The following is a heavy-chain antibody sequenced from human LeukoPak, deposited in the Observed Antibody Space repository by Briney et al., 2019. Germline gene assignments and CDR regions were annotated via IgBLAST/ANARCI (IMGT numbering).Heavy chain of an antibody. CDR1: RFTFVSYA. CDR2: ITRSGDNT. D-gene: IGHD4/OR15-4a*01. CDR3: VRGSSANYDT. Sequence: GASLRLSCAASRFTFVSYAMCWVRQPPGKGLQWVSSITRSGDNTYYADSVKGRFTISRDNTKNTLHLQVNSLRAEDTAVYYCVRGSSANYDTWGQGTLVTVSS. V-gene: IGHV3-23*01. J-gene: IGHJ5*02.